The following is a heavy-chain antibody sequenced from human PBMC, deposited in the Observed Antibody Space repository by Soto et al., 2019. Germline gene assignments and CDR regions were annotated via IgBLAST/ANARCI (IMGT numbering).Heavy chain of an antibody. V-gene: IGHV4-34*01. J-gene: IGHJ4*02. Sequence: SETLSLTCAVYGGSFSGYYWSWIRQPPGKGLEWIGEINHSGSTNYNPSLKSRVTISVDTSKNQFSLKLSSVPAADTVVYYCARGSRIAARPAFYVWGQGTLVTSPQ. CDR2: INHSGST. CDR3: ARGSRIAARPAFYV. CDR1: GGSFSGYY. D-gene: IGHD6-6*01.